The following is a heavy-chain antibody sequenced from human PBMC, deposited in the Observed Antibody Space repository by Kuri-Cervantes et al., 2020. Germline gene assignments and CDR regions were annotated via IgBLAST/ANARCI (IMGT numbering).Heavy chain of an antibody. J-gene: IGHJ3*02. Sequence: ASVKVSCKASGYTFTGYYMHWVRQAPGQGLEWMGWINPNSGGTNYAQKFQGRVTMTRDTSISTAYMELSRLRSDDTAVYYCASPPLRDSSGSVGYAFDIWGQGTMVTVSS. CDR2: INPNSGGT. CDR3: ASPPLRDSSGSVGYAFDI. CDR1: GYTFTGYY. V-gene: IGHV1-2*02. D-gene: IGHD3-22*01.